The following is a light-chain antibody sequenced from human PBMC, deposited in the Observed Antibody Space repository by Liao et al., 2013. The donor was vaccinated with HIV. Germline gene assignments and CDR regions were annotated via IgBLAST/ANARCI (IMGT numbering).Light chain of an antibody. V-gene: IGLV3-1*01. CDR2: KDN. J-gene: IGLJ3*02. CDR1: KLGDKY. Sequence: SYELTQPPSVSVSPGQTASITCSGDKLGDKYACWYQKKPGQSPVLIIYKDNKRPSGIPERFSGSNSGNTATLTISRVEAGDEADYYCQVWDSSGDHWVFGGGTELTVL. CDR3: QVWDSSGDHWV.